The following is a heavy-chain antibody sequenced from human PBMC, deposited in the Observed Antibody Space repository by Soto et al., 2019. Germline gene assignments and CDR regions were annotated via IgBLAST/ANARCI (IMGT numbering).Heavy chain of an antibody. Sequence: GSLRLSCAASGFTFSSYTMHWVRQTPGKGLEWVAHISYDGGDKYYADSVKGRFTISRDNSKNTLYLQMNSLRAEDTSVYYCAREYSLAGVATGYWGQEILVTVSS. CDR1: GFTFSSYT. D-gene: IGHD2-15*01. V-gene: IGHV3-30-3*01. J-gene: IGHJ4*02. CDR3: AREYSLAGVATGY. CDR2: ISYDGGDK.